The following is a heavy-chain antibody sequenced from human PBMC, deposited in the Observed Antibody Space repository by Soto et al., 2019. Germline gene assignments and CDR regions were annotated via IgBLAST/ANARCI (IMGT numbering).Heavy chain of an antibody. CDR1: GFTVSSNY. CDR3: ARDSYYYDSSGRDAFDI. D-gene: IGHD3-22*01. CDR2: IYSGGST. J-gene: IGHJ3*02. V-gene: IGHV3-53*01. Sequence: PGGSLRLSCAASGFTVSSNYRSWVRQAPGKGLEWVSVIYSGGSTYYADSVKGRFTISRDNSKNTLYLQMNSLRAEDTAVYYCARDSYYYDSSGRDAFDIWGQGTMVTVSS.